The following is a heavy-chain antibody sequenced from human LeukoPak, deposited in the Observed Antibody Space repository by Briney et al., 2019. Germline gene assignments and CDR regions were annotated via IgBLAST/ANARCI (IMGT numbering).Heavy chain of an antibody. CDR1: GFTFSSHG. CDR2: IWYDGTNK. D-gene: IGHD1-1*01. Sequence: PGGSLRLSCAASGFTFSSHGMHWVRQAPGKGLEWVAVIWYDGTNKYYADSVRGRFTISRDNSNNTLHLQMNSLRAEDTAVYYCARDRTTGTTCLDYWGQGTLVTVSS. CDR3: ARDRTTGTTCLDY. V-gene: IGHV3-33*01. J-gene: IGHJ4*02.